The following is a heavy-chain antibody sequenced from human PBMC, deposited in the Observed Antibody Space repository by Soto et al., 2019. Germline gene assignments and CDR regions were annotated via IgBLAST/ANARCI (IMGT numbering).Heavy chain of an antibody. CDR1: GFTFSNYA. CDR2: IPGSGDYT. D-gene: IGHD3-22*01. CDR3: AKARYYVSTGYLYYFDY. J-gene: IGHJ4*02. Sequence: HPGGSLRLSCAASGFTFSNYAMRWVRQAPGKGLEWVSSIPGSGDYTYYADSVKGRFTISRDNSKNTLYLQMNSLRAEDTAVYYCAKARYYVSTGYLYYFDYWGQGTLFTVSS. V-gene: IGHV3-23*01.